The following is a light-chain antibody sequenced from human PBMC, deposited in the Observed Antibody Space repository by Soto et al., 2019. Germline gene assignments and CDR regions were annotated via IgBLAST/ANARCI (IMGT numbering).Light chain of an antibody. J-gene: IGKJ1*01. CDR1: QGISSF. V-gene: IGKV1-13*02. Sequence: IQLTQSPSSLSASVGYRVTITCRASQGISSFLAWFQQKPGKAPKLLIFHASSLESGVPSRFSGSGSGTEFTLTISSLKSDDFATYYCQQYSSYPTFGQGTKVDIK. CDR3: QQYSSYPT. CDR2: HAS.